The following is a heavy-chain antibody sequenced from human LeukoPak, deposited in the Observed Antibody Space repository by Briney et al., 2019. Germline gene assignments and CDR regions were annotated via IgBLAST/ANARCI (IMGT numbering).Heavy chain of an antibody. CDR2: IYSGGST. J-gene: IGHJ6*02. Sequence: GGSLRLSCAASGFTFSSYAMSWVRQAPGKGLEWVSVIYSGGSTYYADSVKGRFTISRHNSKNTLYLQMNSLRAEDTAVYYCARETYYYDSSGYSQSYGMDVWGQGTTVTVSS. V-gene: IGHV3-53*04. CDR3: ARETYYYDSSGYSQSYGMDV. CDR1: GFTFSSYA. D-gene: IGHD3-22*01.